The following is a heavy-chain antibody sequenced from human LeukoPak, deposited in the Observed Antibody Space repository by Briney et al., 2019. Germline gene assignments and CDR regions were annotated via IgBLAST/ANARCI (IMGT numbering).Heavy chain of an antibody. J-gene: IGHJ5*02. CDR1: GFTFSSYW. Sequence: PGGSLRLSCAASGFTFSSYWMSWVRQAPGKGLEWVANIKQDGSEKYYVDSVKGRFTISRDNAKNSLYLQLNSLRAEDTAVYYCARGAWWRDGWFDPWGQGTLVTVSS. CDR3: ARGAWWRDGWFDP. D-gene: IGHD2-15*01. CDR2: IKQDGSEK. V-gene: IGHV3-7*01.